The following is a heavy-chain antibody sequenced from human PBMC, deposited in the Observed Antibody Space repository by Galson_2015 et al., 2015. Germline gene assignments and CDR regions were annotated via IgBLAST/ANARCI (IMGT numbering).Heavy chain of an antibody. D-gene: IGHD3-10*01. V-gene: IGHV3-23*01. CDR1: GFTFSSYA. CDR2: ISIRGDNT. Sequence: SLRLSCAVSGFTFSSYAMNWVRQAPGKGLEWVSIISIRGDNTYYADSVRDRVTISRDNSKNTLYLQMNSLRAEDTAVYYCARQSTVINNFDYWGQGTLVSVSS. J-gene: IGHJ4*02. CDR3: ARQSTVINNFDY.